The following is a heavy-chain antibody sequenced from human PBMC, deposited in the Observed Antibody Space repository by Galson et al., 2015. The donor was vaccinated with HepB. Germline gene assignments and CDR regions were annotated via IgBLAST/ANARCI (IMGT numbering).Heavy chain of an antibody. Sequence: SLRLSCAASGFTFSSYSMNWVRQAPGKGLEWLSYISSVNTGGHAIYYAESVRGRFTISRDNVKSSLYLQMNSLRVEDTAVYYCARESFRGGGSCYPSFAPWGQGTLVVVSS. D-gene: IGHD2-15*01. CDR2: ISSVNTGGHAI. CDR1: GFTFSSYS. J-gene: IGHJ5*02. CDR3: ARESFRGGGSCYPSFAP. V-gene: IGHV3-48*01.